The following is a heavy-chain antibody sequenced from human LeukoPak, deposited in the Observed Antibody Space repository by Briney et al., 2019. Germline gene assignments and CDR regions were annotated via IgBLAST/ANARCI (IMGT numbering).Heavy chain of an antibody. J-gene: IGHJ4*02. CDR2: INHSGST. V-gene: IGHV4-34*01. CDR3: AKATSRSDCDY. Sequence: SETLSLTCAVYGGSFSGYYWSWIRQPPGKGLEWIAEINHSGSTNYNPSLKSRVTISVDTSKNQFSLKLSSVTAADTAGYYCAKATSRSDCDYWGQGTVVTVS. CDR1: GGSFSGYY.